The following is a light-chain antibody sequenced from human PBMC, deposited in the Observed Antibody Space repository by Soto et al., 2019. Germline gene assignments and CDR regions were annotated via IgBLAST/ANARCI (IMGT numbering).Light chain of an antibody. CDR1: QSISSSF. Sequence: EIVLTQSPGTLSLSPGESATLSCRASQSISSSFLAWYQQKPGQPPRLLISDASSRATGIPDRFSGSGSGTDFTLTISSLEPEDFAVYYCQQYGRSPPSWTFVPGTKVEIK. V-gene: IGKV3-20*01. CDR3: QQYGRSPPSWT. CDR2: DAS. J-gene: IGKJ1*01.